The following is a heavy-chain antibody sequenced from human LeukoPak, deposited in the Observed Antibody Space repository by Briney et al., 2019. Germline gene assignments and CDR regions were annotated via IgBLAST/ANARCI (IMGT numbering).Heavy chain of an antibody. Sequence: PGGSLRLSCGASGFTFSNYAMSWVRQAPGKGLEWVSGISNSGGSAYYADSVKGRFTISRGNSRNTLYLQMNSLRAEDTALYYCAKGLRLGELSSGFDYWGKGTLVTVSS. V-gene: IGHV3-23*01. J-gene: IGHJ4*02. CDR1: GFTFSNYA. CDR2: ISNSGGSA. D-gene: IGHD3-16*02. CDR3: AKGLRLGELSSGFDY.